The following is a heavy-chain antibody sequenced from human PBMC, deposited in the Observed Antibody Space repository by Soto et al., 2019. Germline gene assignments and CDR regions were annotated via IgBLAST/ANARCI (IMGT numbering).Heavy chain of an antibody. CDR1: GGSISSGGSY. J-gene: IGHJ4*02. D-gene: IGHD2-2*01. Sequence: TLSLTCTVSGGSISSGGSYWGWIRQPPGKGLEWIGYIYYSGNTYFNPSLKSRVTLSVDTSKNQFSLNLSSVTAADTAVYYCVRYCSTTKCPFDYWGQGTLVTVSS. CDR3: VRYCSTTKCPFDY. V-gene: IGHV4-30-4*01. CDR2: IYYSGNT.